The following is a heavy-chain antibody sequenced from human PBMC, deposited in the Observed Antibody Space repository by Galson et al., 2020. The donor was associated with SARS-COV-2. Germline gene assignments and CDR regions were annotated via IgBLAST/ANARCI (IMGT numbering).Heavy chain of an antibody. CDR1: GYILRELC. CDR3: VTDLKFSRTPGWFDP. Sequence: ASVKVSCKVSGYILRELCMHWVRQAPGKGLEWMGGFDPEYGEPIYAQKFQGRVTMTEDTSTDTGYMELTGLRSEDAAVYYCVTDLKFSRTPGWFDPWGQGTLVTVSS. D-gene: IGHD2-15*01. V-gene: IGHV1-24*01. J-gene: IGHJ5*02. CDR2: FDPEYGEP.